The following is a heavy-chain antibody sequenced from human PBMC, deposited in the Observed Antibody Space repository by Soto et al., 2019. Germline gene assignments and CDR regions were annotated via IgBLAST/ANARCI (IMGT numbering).Heavy chain of an antibody. Sequence: QVQLVESGGGLVKPGGSLRLSCAASGFTFSDYYMSWIRQAPGKGLEWVSYISSSSSYTNYADSVKGRFTISRDNAKNSLYLQMNSLRAEDTAVYYCARLEAPIAAAGTFLEAIDYWGQGTLVTVSS. J-gene: IGHJ4*02. V-gene: IGHV3-11*06. D-gene: IGHD6-13*01. CDR2: ISSSSSYT. CDR3: ARLEAPIAAAGTFLEAIDY. CDR1: GFTFSDYY.